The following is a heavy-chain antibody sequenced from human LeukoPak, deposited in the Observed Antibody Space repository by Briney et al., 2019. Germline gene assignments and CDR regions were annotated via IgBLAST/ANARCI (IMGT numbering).Heavy chain of an antibody. CDR1: SHTFTRYG. CDR3: ARDCSGGSCHFDY. CDR2: ISGYNGNT. Sequence: ASVKVSCKTSSHTFTRYGISWVRQAPGQGLEWMGWISGYNGNTNYAQKFQGRVNMTTDTSTSTAYMELRSLRSDDTAVYYCARDCSGGSCHFDYWGQGTLVTVPS. J-gene: IGHJ4*02. V-gene: IGHV1-18*04. D-gene: IGHD2-15*01.